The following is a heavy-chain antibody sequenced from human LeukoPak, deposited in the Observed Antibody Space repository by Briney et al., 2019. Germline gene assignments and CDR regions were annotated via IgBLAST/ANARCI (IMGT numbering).Heavy chain of an antibody. D-gene: IGHD6-13*01. CDR3: ARLTGGLQIAAAGREAFDI. V-gene: IGHV4-34*01. CDR2: INHSGST. J-gene: IGHJ3*02. Sequence: SETLSLTCAVYGGSFSAYYWSWIRQPPGKGLEWIGEINHSGSTKYNPSLKSRVTISGDTSKNQFSLKLSSVTAADTAVYYCARLTGGLQIAAAGREAFDIWGQGTMVTVSS. CDR1: GGSFSAYY.